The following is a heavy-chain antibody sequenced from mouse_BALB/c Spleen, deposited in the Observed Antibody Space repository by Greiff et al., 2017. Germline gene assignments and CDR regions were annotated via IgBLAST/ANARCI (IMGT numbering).Heavy chain of an antibody. CDR2: ISSGGST. Sequence: EVNLVESGGGLVKPGGSLKLSCAASGFTFSSYAMSWVRQTPEKRLEWVASISSGGSTYYPDSVKGRFTISRDNARNILYLQMSSLRSEDTAMYYCARGGYGNYAWFAYWGQGTLVTVSA. V-gene: IGHV5-6-5*01. CDR3: ARGGYGNYAWFAY. J-gene: IGHJ3*01. CDR1: GFTFSSYA. D-gene: IGHD2-1*01.